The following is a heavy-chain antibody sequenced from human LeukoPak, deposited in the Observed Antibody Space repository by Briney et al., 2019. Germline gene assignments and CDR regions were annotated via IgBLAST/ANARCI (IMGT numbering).Heavy chain of an antibody. J-gene: IGHJ4*02. CDR1: GGSFSGYY. D-gene: IGHD6-13*01. Sequence: SETLSLTCAVYGGSFSGYYWSWIRQPPGKGLEWIGEINHSGSTNYNPSLKSHVSISVASSKNQFSLKVSSVTAADTAVYYCARGSDTAAGLYWGQGTLVTVSS. CDR2: INHSGST. V-gene: IGHV4-34*01. CDR3: ARGSDTAAGLY.